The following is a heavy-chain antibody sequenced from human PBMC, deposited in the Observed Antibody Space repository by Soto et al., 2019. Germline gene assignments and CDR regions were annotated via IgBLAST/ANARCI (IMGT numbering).Heavy chain of an antibody. Sequence: PSETLSLTCTVSGGSISSGGYYWSWIRQHPGKGLEWIGYIYYSGSTYYNPSLKSRVTISVDTSKNQFSLKLSSVTAADTAVYYCARTYSGYEWWFDPWGQGTLVTVSS. J-gene: IGHJ5*02. V-gene: IGHV4-31*03. D-gene: IGHD5-12*01. CDR1: GGSISSGGYY. CDR2: IYYSGST. CDR3: ARTYSGYEWWFDP.